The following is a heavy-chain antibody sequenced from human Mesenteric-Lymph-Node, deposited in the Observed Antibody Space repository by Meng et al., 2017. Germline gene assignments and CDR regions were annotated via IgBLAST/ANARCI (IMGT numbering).Heavy chain of an antibody. Sequence: SLKISCAASGFTFSSYVMSWVRQAPGKGLEWVSYISSSCSTIYYTDSVKSRFTISRDNPKSSLSLQMNCLRVEDTAVYYCARDLNYFDTQDERWGQGTLVTVSS. CDR2: ISSSCSTI. J-gene: IGHJ4*02. D-gene: IGHD3-9*01. CDR1: GFTFSSYV. V-gene: IGHV3-48*03. CDR3: ARDLNYFDTQDER.